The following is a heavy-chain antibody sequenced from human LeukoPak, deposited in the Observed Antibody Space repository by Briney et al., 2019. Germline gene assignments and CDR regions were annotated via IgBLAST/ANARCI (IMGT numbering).Heavy chain of an antibody. V-gene: IGHV3-30*02. J-gene: IGHJ4*02. CDR2: IRYDGSNK. CDR3: AKDPGAHYYGSGSYRRGSYFDY. D-gene: IGHD3-10*01. CDR1: GFTFSNYG. Sequence: GGSLRLSCAASGFTFSNYGMHWVRQAPGKGLEWVAFIRYDGSNKYYADSVKGRFTISRDNAKNTLYLQMNSLRAEDTAVYYCAKDPGAHYYGSGSYRRGSYFDYWGQGTMVTVCS.